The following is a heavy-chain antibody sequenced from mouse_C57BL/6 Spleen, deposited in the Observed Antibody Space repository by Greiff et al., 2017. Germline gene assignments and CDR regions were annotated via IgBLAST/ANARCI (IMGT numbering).Heavy chain of an antibody. V-gene: IGHV1-53*01. Sequence: LQPGTELVKPGASVKLSCKASGYTFTSYWMHWVKQRPGQGLEWIGNINPSNGGTNYNEKFKSKATLTVDKSSSTAYMQLSSLTSEDSAVYYYARDLGTPYYFDYWGQGTTLTVSS. CDR3: ARDLGTPYYFDY. CDR1: GYTFTSYW. D-gene: IGHD3-3*01. J-gene: IGHJ2*01. CDR2: INPSNGGT.